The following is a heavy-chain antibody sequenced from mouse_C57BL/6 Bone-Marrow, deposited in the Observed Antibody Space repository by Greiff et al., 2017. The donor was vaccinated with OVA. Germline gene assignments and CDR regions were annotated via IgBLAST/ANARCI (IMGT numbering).Heavy chain of an antibody. D-gene: IGHD2-3*01. CDR1: GYTFTSYW. Sequence: QVQLQQPGAELVKPGASVKVSCKASGYTFTSYWMHWVKQRPGQGLEWIGRIHPSDSDTNYNQKFKGKATLTVDQSSSTAYMQRSSQIYEDSAVYYCAVGYYIYYYAMDYWGQGTSVTVSS. V-gene: IGHV1-74*01. CDR3: AVGYYIYYYAMDY. CDR2: IHPSDSDT. J-gene: IGHJ4*01.